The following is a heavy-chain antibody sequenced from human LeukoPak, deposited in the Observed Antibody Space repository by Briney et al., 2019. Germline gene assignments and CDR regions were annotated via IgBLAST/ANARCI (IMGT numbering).Heavy chain of an antibody. D-gene: IGHD3-10*01. CDR1: GFTFSNYK. J-gene: IGHJ4*02. CDR3: ARDFGYF. Sequence: QPGGSLRLSCAASGFTFSNYKMNWVRQAPGKGLEWVSYISSSGSIIYCSDSVKGRFTISRDNAKNSLYLQMNSLRAEDTAVYYCARDFGYFWGQGTLVTVSS. CDR2: ISSSGSII. V-gene: IGHV3-48*03.